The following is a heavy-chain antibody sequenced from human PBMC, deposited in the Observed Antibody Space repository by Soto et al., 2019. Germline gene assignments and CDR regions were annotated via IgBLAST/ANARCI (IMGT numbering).Heavy chain of an antibody. Sequence: PGGSLILWCASAGFNFRNYVMRWVRQAPGKGLEWVAIIWYDGSNKYYADSVKGRFTISRDNSKNTLYLQIDSLRAEDTAVYYCARLYTWIMDYWGQGTMVTVSS. V-gene: IGHV3-33*01. CDR3: ARLYTWIMDY. J-gene: IGHJ4*02. CDR1: GFNFRNYV. CDR2: IWYDGSNK. D-gene: IGHD5-12*01.